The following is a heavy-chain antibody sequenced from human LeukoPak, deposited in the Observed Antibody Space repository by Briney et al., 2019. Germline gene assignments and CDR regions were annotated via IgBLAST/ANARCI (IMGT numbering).Heavy chain of an antibody. CDR2: IWYDGSNK. Sequence: GGSLRLSCAASGFTLSSYGMHWVRQAPGKGLEWVAVIWYDGSNKYYADSVKGRFTISRDNSKNTLYLQMNSLRAEDTAVYYCARDRYCSSTSCYFYGKDVWGQGTTVTVSS. D-gene: IGHD2-2*01. CDR1: GFTLSSYG. CDR3: ARDRYCSSTSCYFYGKDV. V-gene: IGHV3-33*08. J-gene: IGHJ6*02.